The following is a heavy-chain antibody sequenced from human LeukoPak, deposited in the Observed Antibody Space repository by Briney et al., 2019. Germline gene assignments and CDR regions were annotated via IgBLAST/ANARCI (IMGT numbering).Heavy chain of an antibody. V-gene: IGHV7-4-1*02. CDR2: INTNTGNP. D-gene: IGHD3-10*01. Sequence: GASVKVSCKASGYTFTSYAMNWVRQAPGQGLEWMGWINTNTGNPTYAQGFTGRFVFSLDTSVSTAYLQISSLKAEDTAVYYCARGQQRFGELYWFDPWGQGTLVTVSS. CDR3: ARGQQRFGELYWFDP. CDR1: GYTFTSYA. J-gene: IGHJ5*02.